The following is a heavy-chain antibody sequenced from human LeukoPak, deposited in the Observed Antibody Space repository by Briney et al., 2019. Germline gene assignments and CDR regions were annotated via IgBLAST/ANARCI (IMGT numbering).Heavy chain of an antibody. D-gene: IGHD1-26*01. CDR3: ARVXXXXXMGXXXDX. V-gene: IGHV4-4*07. J-gene: IGHJ4*02. CDR2: IHSSGST. CDR1: GGSISSYY. Sequence: PSETLSLTCTVSGGSISSYYWSWIRQPAGKGLEWIGRIHSSGSTNYNPSLKSRVTMSVDTSKNQISLKLNSVTAADTAVYYCARVXXXXXMGXXXDXWGQGTLVTVSS.